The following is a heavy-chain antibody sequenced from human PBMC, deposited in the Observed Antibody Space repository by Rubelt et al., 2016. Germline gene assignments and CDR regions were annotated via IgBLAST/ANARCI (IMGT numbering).Heavy chain of an antibody. D-gene: IGHD3-3*01. CDR2: INPSGGST. J-gene: IGHJ5*02. CDR1: GYTFTSYY. CDR3: ARSPRYDFEDNWFDP. V-gene: IGHV1-46*01. Sequence: QVQLVQSGAEVKKPGASVKVSCKASGYTFTSYYMHWVRQAPGQGLEWMGIINPSGGSTSYARKFQGRVNMTRDTATSTVYMELSSLRSEDTAVYYCARSPRYDFEDNWFDPWGQGTLVTVSS.